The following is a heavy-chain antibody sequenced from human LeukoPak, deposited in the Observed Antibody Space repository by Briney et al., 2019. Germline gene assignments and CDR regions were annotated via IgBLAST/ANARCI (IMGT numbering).Heavy chain of an antibody. CDR2: IKKDGSEK. J-gene: IGHJ4*02. Sequence: GGSLRLSCAASGFTFSNYWMTWVRQAPGKGLEWVANIKKDGSEKNYVDSVKGRFTISRDNAKNSLYLQMNSLRAEDTAVYYCARGGGYWGRGTLVTVSS. CDR1: GFTFSNYW. CDR3: ARGGGY. V-gene: IGHV3-7*01.